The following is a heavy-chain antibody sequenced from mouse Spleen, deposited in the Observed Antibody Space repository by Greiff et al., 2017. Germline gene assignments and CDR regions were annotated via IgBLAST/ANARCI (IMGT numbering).Heavy chain of an antibody. J-gene: IGHJ2*01. CDR3: ARRDYDGGQDYFDY. CDR1: GFTFTTYP. CDR2: FHPYNDDT. Sequence: QVQLQQSGAELVKPGASVKLSCTASGFTFTTYPIAWMKQNPGKSLEWIGNFHPYNDDTKYNEKFKGKATLTVEKSSSTVYLELSRLTSDDSAVYDCARRDYDGGQDYFDYWGQGTTLTVSS. D-gene: IGHD2-4*01. V-gene: IGHV1-47*01.